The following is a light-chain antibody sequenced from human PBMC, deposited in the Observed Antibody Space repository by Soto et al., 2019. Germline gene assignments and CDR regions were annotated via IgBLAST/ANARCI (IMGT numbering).Light chain of an antibody. V-gene: IGKV1-39*01. Sequence: DIQMTQSPSSLSASVRDRFTITCRASQSVRSYLNWYQQKPGEAPKLLIYAASSLQSGIPSRFSGGGSETDFTLTISSLQPEDFATYYCQQSYSTPWTFGQGTKVDIK. CDR2: AAS. J-gene: IGKJ1*01. CDR1: QSVRSY. CDR3: QQSYSTPWT.